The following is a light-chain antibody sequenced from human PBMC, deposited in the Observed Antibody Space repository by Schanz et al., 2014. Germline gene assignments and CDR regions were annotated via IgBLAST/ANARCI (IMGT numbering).Light chain of an antibody. J-gene: IGKJ4*01. CDR3: QESYSSRART. CDR2: DAS. V-gene: IGKV1-39*01. CDR1: QHISSD. Sequence: IQMTQSPASLSASVGDTVVLTCRASQHISSDLNWYQHKPGKAPKLLIYDASSLQSGVPSRFSGSGSGTHFTLTITSLQPEDFAIYYCQESYSSRARTFGGGTKVEIK.